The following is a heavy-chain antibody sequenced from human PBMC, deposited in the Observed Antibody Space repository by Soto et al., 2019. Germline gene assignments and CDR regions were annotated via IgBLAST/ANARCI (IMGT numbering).Heavy chain of an antibody. V-gene: IGHV4-31*03. CDR1: GGSISSGGYY. Sequence: SETRSLTCTVSGGSISSGGYYWSWIRQHPGKGLEWIGYIYYSGSTYYNPSLKSRVTISVDTSKNQFSLKLSSVTAADTAVYYCARVDSGREKAFDIWGKGKMVT. CDR3: ARVDSGREKAFDI. D-gene: IGHD1-26*01. J-gene: IGHJ3*02. CDR2: IYYSGST.